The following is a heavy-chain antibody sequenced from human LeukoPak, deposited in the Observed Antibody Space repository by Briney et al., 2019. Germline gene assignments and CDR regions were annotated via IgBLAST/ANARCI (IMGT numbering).Heavy chain of an antibody. J-gene: IGHJ4*02. V-gene: IGHV3-74*01. Sequence: QPGPSLRLSCAPSGSTLITYCMHWVRQAPGERPVWVSRINPPGSTTTYTPSVKGRSPISRANAKNTLYLHMNRLPAEDTAVYYCARVRVGAYDFEYWGQGALVTVSS. D-gene: IGHD3-10*01. CDR1: GSTLITYC. CDR2: INPPGSTT. CDR3: ARVRVGAYDFEY.